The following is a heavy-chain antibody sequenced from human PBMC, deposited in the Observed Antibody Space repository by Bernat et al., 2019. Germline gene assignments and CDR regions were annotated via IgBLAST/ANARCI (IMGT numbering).Heavy chain of an antibody. CDR1: GFTFSSYA. V-gene: IGHV3-23*01. J-gene: IGHJ4*02. D-gene: IGHD3-22*01. CDR3: AKLTPLRMTMIVVVTIFDY. Sequence: EVQLLESGGGLVQPGGSLRLSCAASGFTFSSYAMSWVRQAPGKGLEWVSAISGSGGSTYYADSVKGRFTISRDNSKNTLYLKMNSLRAEDTAVYYCAKLTPLRMTMIVVVTIFDYWGQGTLVTVSS. CDR2: ISGSGGST.